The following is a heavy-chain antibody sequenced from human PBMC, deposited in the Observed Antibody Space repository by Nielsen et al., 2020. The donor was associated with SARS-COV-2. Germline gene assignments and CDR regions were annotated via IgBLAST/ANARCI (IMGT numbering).Heavy chain of an antibody. Sequence: SETLSLTCTVSGGSISTFYWTWIRQPPGKGLEWIGWIYYSGSTNYNPSLKSRLTISLDTSKNQFSLELTSMTAADTAVYYCARPPDTWGQGTMVAVSS. CDR1: GGSISTFY. V-gene: IGHV4-59*01. CDR3: ARPPDT. J-gene: IGHJ3*01. CDR2: IYYSGST.